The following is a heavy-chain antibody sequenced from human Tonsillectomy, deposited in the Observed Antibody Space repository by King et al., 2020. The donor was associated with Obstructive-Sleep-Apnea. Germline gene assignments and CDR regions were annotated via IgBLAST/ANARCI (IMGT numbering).Heavy chain of an antibody. V-gene: IGHV3-74*02. CDR1: GFTFSRYW. D-gene: IGHD3-22*01. CDR2: INSDGSST. J-gene: IGHJ4*02. Sequence: VQLVESGGGLVQPGKSVRLSCAASGFTFSRYWMHWVRQAPGKGLVWVSRINSDGSSTVYADSVKGRFTISRDNAKNTLYLQMNSLRAEDTAMYYCARVEYYDSSGYYYDVFNYWGQGSLVTVSS. CDR3: ARVEYYDSSGYYYDVFNY.